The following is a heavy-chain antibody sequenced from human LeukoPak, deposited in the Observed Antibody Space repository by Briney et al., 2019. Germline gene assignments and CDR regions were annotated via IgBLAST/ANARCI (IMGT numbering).Heavy chain of an antibody. V-gene: IGHV4-30-4*08. J-gene: IGHJ6*03. CDR3: ARKNFGVAIHGASRSEFYYYYMDV. CDR1: GGSISSSDYY. Sequence: RPSQTLSLTCTVSGGSISSSDYYWTWIRQPPGKGLEWIGYIYYSGSTYYDPSLKSRVTISVDTSKNQFSLKLTSVTAADTAVYYCARKNFGVAIHGASRSEFYYYYMDVWGKGTTVTVSS. CDR2: IYYSGST. D-gene: IGHD3-3*01.